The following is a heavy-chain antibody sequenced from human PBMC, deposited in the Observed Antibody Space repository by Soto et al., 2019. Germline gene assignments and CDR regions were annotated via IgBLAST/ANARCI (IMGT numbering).Heavy chain of an antibody. CDR3: ARDKDREQLGGNYYYALDV. D-gene: IGHD1-1*01. Sequence: QVHLVQSGAEVKKPGSSVKVSCKASGDTFSSFAISWVRQAPGQGLEWMGGIIPIFRTPKYGQKFQGRVTITEDEPTSPVYMEMRSLRSEDTAVYSCARDKDREQLGGNYYYALDVWGQGTMVIVSS. V-gene: IGHV1-69*12. J-gene: IGHJ6*02. CDR1: GDTFSSFA. CDR2: IIPIFRTP.